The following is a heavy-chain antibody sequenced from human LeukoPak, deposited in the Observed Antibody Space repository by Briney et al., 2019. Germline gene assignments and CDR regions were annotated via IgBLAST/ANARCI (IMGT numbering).Heavy chain of an antibody. J-gene: IGHJ5*02. CDR1: GGSITGTTYY. CDR2: LYSDGRT. D-gene: IGHD2-21*02. Sequence: SETLSLSCTVSGGSITGTTYYWAWFRQPPGKGLEWIGSLYSDGRTFYGPSLKSRITISGDTSKNHFSLKLTSVTAADTAVYYCARRSGDWAVNWFDPWGQGTLVTVSS. CDR3: ARRSGDWAVNWFDP. V-gene: IGHV4-39*02.